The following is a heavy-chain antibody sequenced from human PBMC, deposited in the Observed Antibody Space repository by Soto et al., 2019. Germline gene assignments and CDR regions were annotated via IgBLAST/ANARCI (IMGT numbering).Heavy chain of an antibody. CDR2: ISYDGSNK. Sequence: QVQLVESGGGVVQPGRSLRLSCAASGFTFSTYAMHWVRQAPGKGLEWVAVISYDGSNKYYADSVKGRFTISRDNSKNTLYLQMNSLRPEDTAVYYCARGTKQQLALDYWGQGTLVTVSS. CDR3: ARGTKQQLALDY. D-gene: IGHD6-13*01. CDR1: GFTFSTYA. V-gene: IGHV3-30-3*01. J-gene: IGHJ4*02.